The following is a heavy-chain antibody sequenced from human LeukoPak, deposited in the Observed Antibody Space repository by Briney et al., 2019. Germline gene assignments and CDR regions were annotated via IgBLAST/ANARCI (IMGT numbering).Heavy chain of an antibody. CDR1: GYTFTSYG. D-gene: IGHD2-2*01. CDR2: ISAYNGNT. J-gene: IGHJ4*02. Sequence: ASVKGSCKASGYTFTSYGISWVRQAPGQGLEWMGWISAYNGNTNYAQKLQGRVTMTTDTSTSTAYMELRSLRADDTAVYYCARDRGAIRTSCLDYWGQGTLVTVSS. CDR3: ARDRGAIRTSCLDY. V-gene: IGHV1-18*01.